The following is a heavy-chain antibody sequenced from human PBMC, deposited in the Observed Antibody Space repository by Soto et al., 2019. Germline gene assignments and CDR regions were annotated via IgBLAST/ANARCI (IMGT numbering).Heavy chain of an antibody. CDR2: IWYDGSNK. J-gene: IGHJ4*02. Sequence: QVQLVESGGGVVQPGRSLRLSCVASGFTFSNYGMHWVRQAPGKGPEWVAVIWYDGSNKDYADSVKGRFTISRDNSRNPLYLQMTRLSAEDTAVYYCASALETGDYWGQGTLVTVSS. D-gene: IGHD3-10*01. V-gene: IGHV3-33*01. CDR1: GFTFSNYG. CDR3: ASALETGDY.